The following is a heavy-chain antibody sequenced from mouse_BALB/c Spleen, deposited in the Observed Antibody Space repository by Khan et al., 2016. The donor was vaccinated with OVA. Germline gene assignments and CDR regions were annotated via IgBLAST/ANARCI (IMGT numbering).Heavy chain of an antibody. CDR3: AIGYDCFAY. CDR1: GYSFTAYY. D-gene: IGHD2-14*01. Sequence: EVQLQQSGPDLVKTGASVKISCKASGYSFTAYYMNWVKLNHGKSLECIGRINPNTDNTNYNQKFKGKAILTGATSASSAYMERLSQTSEDTAFYFCAIGYDCFAYWGQGTLVTVSA. V-gene: IGHV1-26*01. CDR2: INPNTDNT. J-gene: IGHJ3*01.